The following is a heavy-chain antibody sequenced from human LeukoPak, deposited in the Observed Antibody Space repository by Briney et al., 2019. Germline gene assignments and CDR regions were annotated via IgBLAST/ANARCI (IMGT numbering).Heavy chain of an antibody. CDR1: GGSISSGGYS. D-gene: IGHD3-22*01. Sequence: PSQTLSLTCAVSGGSISSGGYSWSWIRQPPGEGLEWIGYIYHSGSTYYNPSLKSRVTISVDRSKNQFSLKLSSVTAADTAVYYCARVRPYYYDSSGYYLGDYFDYWGQGTLVTVSS. J-gene: IGHJ4*02. V-gene: IGHV4-30-2*01. CDR3: ARVRPYYYDSSGYYLGDYFDY. CDR2: IYHSGST.